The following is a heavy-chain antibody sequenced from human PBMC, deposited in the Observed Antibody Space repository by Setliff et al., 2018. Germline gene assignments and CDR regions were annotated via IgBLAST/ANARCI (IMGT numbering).Heavy chain of an antibody. CDR3: ARGPWKHSAYYYYYYMDV. D-gene: IGHD1-1*01. CDR2: IKSDGTSI. J-gene: IGHJ6*03. Sequence: GGSLRLSCAASGFTFYNYWMHWVRQAPGKGLVWVSRIKSDGTSISYADSVKGRFTISRDNAKNTLFLQMNTLRAEDTAVYYCARGPWKHSAYYYYYYMDVWGKGTTVTVSS. CDR1: GFTFYNYW. V-gene: IGHV3-74*01.